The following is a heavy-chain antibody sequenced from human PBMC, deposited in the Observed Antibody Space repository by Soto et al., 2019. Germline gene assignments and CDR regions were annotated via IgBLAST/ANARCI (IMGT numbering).Heavy chain of an antibody. J-gene: IGHJ4*02. CDR1: GYTFTSYG. Sequence: QVQLLQSGTEVKKPGAAVQVSCKASGYTFTSYGISWVQQAPGQGLEWMGWINPYKGNSKYAQNFHGRVTMATDTSTSTAYMDLRSLRSDDTAVYYCARDHYYDSTGTYRAASFDYWGQGALVTVSS. V-gene: IGHV1-18*04. D-gene: IGHD3-22*01. CDR2: INPYKGNS. CDR3: ARDHYYDSTGTYRAASFDY.